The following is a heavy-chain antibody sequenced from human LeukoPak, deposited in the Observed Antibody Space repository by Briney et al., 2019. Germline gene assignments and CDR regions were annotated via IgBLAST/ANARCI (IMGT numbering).Heavy chain of an antibody. Sequence: SQTLSLTCAISGDSVSNNIATWNWVRQSPSRGLEWLGRTYYRSRWGNDYAISVKSRITINPDTSRNQFSLQLNSVTPEDTAVYYCERDSDDYYWALDFGGKEPPVTVSS. V-gene: IGHV6-1*01. CDR1: GDSVSNNIAT. CDR2: TYYRSRWGN. J-gene: IGHJ4*02. CDR3: ERDSDDYYWALDF. D-gene: IGHD3-10*01.